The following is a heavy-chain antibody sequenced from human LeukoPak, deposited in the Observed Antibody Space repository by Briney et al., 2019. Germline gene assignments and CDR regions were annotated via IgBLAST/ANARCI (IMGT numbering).Heavy chain of an antibody. CDR3: ARGFSSYPAE. CDR2: IWSDATNR. Sequence: GGSLRLSCAASGFIFSHYGMHWVRQAPGKGLEWVAVIWSDATNRFYATSVKGRFTISRDNTKNSLYLHMDSLRADDTAVYYCARGFSSYPAEWGQGTLVTISS. D-gene: IGHD3-16*02. V-gene: IGHV3-30*12. CDR1: GFIFSHYG. J-gene: IGHJ4*02.